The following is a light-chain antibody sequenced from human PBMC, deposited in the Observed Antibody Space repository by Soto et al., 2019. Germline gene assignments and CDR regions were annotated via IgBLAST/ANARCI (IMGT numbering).Light chain of an antibody. CDR1: QDISNF. CDR3: QKCKVAPFT. Sequence: DIQMTQSPSSLSAFVGDTVTITCRASQDISNFVAWYQQKPGKVPKLLIYAASTLQSGVPSRFSGSGSGTDFTLTISSLQPDDVATYYCQKCKVAPFTFGGGTEVEMK. V-gene: IGKV1-27*01. J-gene: IGKJ4*01. CDR2: AAS.